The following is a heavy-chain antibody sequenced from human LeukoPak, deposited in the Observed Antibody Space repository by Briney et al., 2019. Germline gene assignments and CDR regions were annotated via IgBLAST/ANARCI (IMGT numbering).Heavy chain of an antibody. J-gene: IGHJ4*02. V-gene: IGHV1-69*13. CDR2: LIPIFCTA. CDR1: GATFSSYA. Sequence: ASVKVSRQASGATFSSYAIRWVPQAPGQWLEWMGRLIPIFCTANYAQNFQGRVTITADESTSTAYMELSSLRSEDTAVYYCAIVDYYGWGSFDYWGQGTLVTVSS. CDR3: AIVDYYGWGSFDY. D-gene: IGHD3-10*01.